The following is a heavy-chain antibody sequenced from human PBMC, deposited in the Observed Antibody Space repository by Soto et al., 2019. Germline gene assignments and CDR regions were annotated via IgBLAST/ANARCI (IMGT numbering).Heavy chain of an antibody. Sequence: SETLSLTCTVSGGSISSYYWSWIRQPPGKGLEWIGYIYYSGITNYNPSLKSRVTISVDTSKNQFSLKLSSVTAADTAVYYCAKDGHRQDWYYHMDVWGKGTTVTVSS. J-gene: IGHJ6*03. CDR1: GGSISSYY. V-gene: IGHV4-59*01. CDR3: AKDGHRQDWYYHMDV. CDR2: IYYSGIT. D-gene: IGHD2-15*01.